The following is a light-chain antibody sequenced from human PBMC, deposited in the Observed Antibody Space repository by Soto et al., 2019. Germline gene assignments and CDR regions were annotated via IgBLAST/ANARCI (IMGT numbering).Light chain of an antibody. CDR3: QQCDTLPLT. CDR2: DSS. CDR1: QDITNY. J-gene: IGKJ5*01. V-gene: IGKV1-33*01. Sequence: DIQMTQSPSSLSASVGDRVTIISQASQDITNYLNWYQQKPGKAPNLLIHDSSNLETGVPSRFSGSGTGIYFSFTISSLQPEDIATYYCQQCDTLPLTFGQGTRLEIK.